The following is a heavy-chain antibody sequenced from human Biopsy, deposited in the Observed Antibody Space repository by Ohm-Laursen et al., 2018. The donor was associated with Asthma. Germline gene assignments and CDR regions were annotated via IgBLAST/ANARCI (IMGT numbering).Heavy chain of an antibody. D-gene: IGHD4-17*01. J-gene: IGHJ4*02. CDR2: HDHEEGGT. V-gene: IGHV1-24*01. CDR1: GYSLTDLS. CDR3: ASDFPKDYVRYNFQF. Sequence: ASESASRKISGYSLTDLSMHSVRQAPGQGLEWLGGHDHEEGGTVNARRFQGRVTMTEDTSTDTAYMELSSLSSDDTAVYYCASDFPKDYVRYNFQFWGQGTLVTGSS.